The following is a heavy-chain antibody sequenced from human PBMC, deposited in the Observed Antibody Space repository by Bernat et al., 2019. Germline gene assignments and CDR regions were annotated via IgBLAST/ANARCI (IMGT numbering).Heavy chain of an antibody. CDR1: GFTFSSYA. CDR2: ISGSGGST. Sequence: EVQLLESGGGLVQPGGSLRLSCAASGFTFSSYAMSWVRQAPGKGLEWVSAISGSGGSTYYADSVKGRFTISRDNSKNTLYLQMNSLRAEDTAVYYCAKDLGDSGGCPENDYYYGMDVWGQGTTVTVSS. CDR3: AKDLGDSGGCPENDYYYGMDV. J-gene: IGHJ6*02. D-gene: IGHD6-19*01. V-gene: IGHV3-23*01.